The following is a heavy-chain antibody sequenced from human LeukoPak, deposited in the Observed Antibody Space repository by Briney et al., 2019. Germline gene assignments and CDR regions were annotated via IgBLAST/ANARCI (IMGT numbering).Heavy chain of an antibody. CDR1: GYTFTSNG. J-gene: IGHJ3*02. CDR2: IRPYDCHT. D-gene: IGHD2-2*01. Sequence: ASVKVSCKACGYTFTSNGFSWVRQAPAQAREWLAWIRPYDCHTSYTPDLGGRDTLSTDTSTSTAYIELTSLRSDDTAVYYCARLRGGIYSSRDAFDIWGQGTVVTVSS. CDR3: ARLRGGIYSSRDAFDI. V-gene: IGHV1-18*04.